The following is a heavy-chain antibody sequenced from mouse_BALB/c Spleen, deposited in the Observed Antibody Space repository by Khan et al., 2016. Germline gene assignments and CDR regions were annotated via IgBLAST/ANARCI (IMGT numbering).Heavy chain of an antibody. J-gene: IGHJ1*01. V-gene: IGHV3-2*02. CDR2: ISYSGST. CDR3: ARAPPRWYFDV. CDR1: GYSITSDYA. Sequence: EVQLQESGPGLVKPSQSLSLTCTVTGYSITSDYAWNWIRQFPGNKLEWTGYISYSGSTSYNPSLKSRISITRDTSKNQFFLQLNSVTTEDTATYYCARAPPRWYFDVWGAGTTVTVSS.